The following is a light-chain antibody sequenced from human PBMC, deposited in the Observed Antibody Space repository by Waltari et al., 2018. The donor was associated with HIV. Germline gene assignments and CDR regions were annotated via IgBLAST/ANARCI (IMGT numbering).Light chain of an antibody. CDR2: QDT. J-gene: IGLJ2*01. Sequence: SYELTQPPSVSVSPGQTATITCSGDKLGDNYVSWYQQRPGQSPVLVIYQDTGRPSGIPERLSGSNSGNTATLTISGTQAMDEADYYCQAWDSSAVVFGGGTKLTVL. CDR1: KLGDNY. CDR3: QAWDSSAVV. V-gene: IGLV3-1*01.